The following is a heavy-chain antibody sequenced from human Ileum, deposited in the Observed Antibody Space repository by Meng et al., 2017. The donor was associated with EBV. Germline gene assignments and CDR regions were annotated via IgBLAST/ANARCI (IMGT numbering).Heavy chain of an antibody. CDR1: GDPISRDIG. J-gene: IGHJ4*02. V-gene: IGHV4-4*02. Sequence: VHVQESGPGLVKPSGPLSLTCTVSGDPISRDIGWSWVRQPPGKGLEWIGEVYHRGDTNYNPSLKSRVDISVDKSKNQFYLSLFSVTAADTAVYYCGRDQGRELINHWGQGTLVTVSS. D-gene: IGHD1-7*01. CDR3: GRDQGRELINH. CDR2: VYHRGDT.